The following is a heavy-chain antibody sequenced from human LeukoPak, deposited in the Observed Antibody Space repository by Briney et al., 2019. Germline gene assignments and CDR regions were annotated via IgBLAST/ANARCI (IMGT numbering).Heavy chain of an antibody. J-gene: IGHJ4*02. Sequence: PSQTLSLTCTVSGGSISSGGYYWSWIRQHPGKGLEWIGNIYYSGSTYYNPSLKSRVTISVDTSKNQFSLKLSSVTAADTAVYYCAREYPRGIFDYWGQGTLVTVSS. CDR1: GGSISSGGYY. D-gene: IGHD3-10*01. CDR2: IYYSGST. V-gene: IGHV4-31*03. CDR3: AREYPRGIFDY.